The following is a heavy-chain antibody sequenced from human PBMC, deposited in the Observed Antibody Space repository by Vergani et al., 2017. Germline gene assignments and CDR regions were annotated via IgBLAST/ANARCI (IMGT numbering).Heavy chain of an antibody. CDR2: INPNSGGT. CDR3: ARVAWTPASEVPASMCY. J-gene: IGHJ4*02. V-gene: IGHV1-2*02. D-gene: IGHD2-2*01. Sequence: QVQLVESGGGVVQPGGSLRLSCAASGYTFTGYYMHWVRQAPGQGLEWMGWINPNSGGTNYAQKFQGRVTMTRATSISTAYMELSRLRSDDTAVYYCARVAWTPASEVPASMCYWGQGTRVTVSS. CDR1: GYTFTGYY.